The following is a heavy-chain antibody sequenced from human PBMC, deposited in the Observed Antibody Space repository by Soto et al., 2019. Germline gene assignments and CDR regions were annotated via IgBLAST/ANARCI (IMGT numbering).Heavy chain of an antibody. CDR2: IIPIFGTA. D-gene: IGHD5-18*01. CDR1: GGTFSSYA. Sequence: RASVKVSCKASGGTFSSYAISWVRQAPGQGLEWMGGIIPIFGTANYARKFQGRVTITADESTSTAYMELSSLRSEDTAVYYCAREEKWPGGYHKWFDPWGQGTLVTVSS. J-gene: IGHJ5*02. CDR3: AREEKWPGGYHKWFDP. V-gene: IGHV1-69*13.